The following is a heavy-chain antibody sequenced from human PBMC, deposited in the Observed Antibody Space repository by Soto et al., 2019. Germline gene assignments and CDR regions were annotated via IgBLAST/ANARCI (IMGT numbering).Heavy chain of an antibody. CDR3: ARARGWDIVDLPAASDY. V-gene: IGHV3-7*01. J-gene: IGHJ4*02. CDR2: INGDGTDQ. D-gene: IGHD2-2*01. CDR1: GFTFSRFW. Sequence: EVQLAESGGGSVQPGGSLRLSCAASGFTFSRFWMTWVRQAPGKGLEWVANINGDGTDQYYADSVKGRFTIARDNGQDLLFLQMNSLGDEDTAVYYCARARGWDIVDLPAASDYWGQGALVTVSS.